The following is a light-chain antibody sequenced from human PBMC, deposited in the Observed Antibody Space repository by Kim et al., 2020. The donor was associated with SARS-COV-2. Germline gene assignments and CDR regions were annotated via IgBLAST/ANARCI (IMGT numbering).Light chain of an antibody. V-gene: IGLV3-1*01. CDR1: KLGYKY. Sequence: VTPGQTAGITCSGDKLGYKYACWYQQKPGQSPVLVIYQDSKRPSGIPERFSGSNSGNTATLTISGTQAMDEADYYCQAWDSSTVVFGGGTQLTVL. J-gene: IGLJ2*01. CDR3: QAWDSSTVV. CDR2: QDS.